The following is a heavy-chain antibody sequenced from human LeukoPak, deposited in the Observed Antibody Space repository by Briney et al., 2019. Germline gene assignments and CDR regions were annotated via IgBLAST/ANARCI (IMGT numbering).Heavy chain of an antibody. Sequence: GGSLRLSCAASGFTVSSNYMSWVRQAPGKGLEWVSAISGSGGSTYYADSVKGRFTISRDNSKNTLYLQMNSLRAEDTAVYYCAKLAYCSSTSCYSSGWRGGAFDIWGQGTMVTVSS. CDR3: AKLAYCSSTSCYSSGWRGGAFDI. V-gene: IGHV3-23*01. J-gene: IGHJ3*02. CDR1: GFTVSSNY. CDR2: ISGSGGST. D-gene: IGHD2-2*02.